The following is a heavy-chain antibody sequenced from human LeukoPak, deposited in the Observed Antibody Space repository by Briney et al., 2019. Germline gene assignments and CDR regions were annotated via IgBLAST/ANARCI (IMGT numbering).Heavy chain of an antibody. CDR1: GFTFSNAW. D-gene: IGHD3-3*01. Sequence: GGSLRLSCAASGFTFSNAWMSWVRQAPGKGLEWVSAISGSGGSTYYADSVKGRFTISRDNSKNTLYLQMNSLRAEDTAVYYCAKDLPVRYDFWSGYYTAFDYWGQGTLVTVSS. CDR2: ISGSGGST. V-gene: IGHV3-23*01. CDR3: AKDLPVRYDFWSGYYTAFDY. J-gene: IGHJ4*02.